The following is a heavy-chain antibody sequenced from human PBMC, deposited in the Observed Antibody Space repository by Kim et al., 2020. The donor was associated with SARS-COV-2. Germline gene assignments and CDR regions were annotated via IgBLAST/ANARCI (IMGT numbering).Heavy chain of an antibody. V-gene: IGHV3-23*01. Sequence: THYADSVKGRFTISRDSSKNALFLQMNALRVEDTAMYYCARATGAIDPFDVWGQGTMVTVSS. CDR2: T. J-gene: IGHJ3*01. CDR3: ARATGAIDPFDV. D-gene: IGHD1-26*01.